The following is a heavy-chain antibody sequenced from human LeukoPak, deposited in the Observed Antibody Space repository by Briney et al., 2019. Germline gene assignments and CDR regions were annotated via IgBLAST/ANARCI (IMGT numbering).Heavy chain of an antibody. J-gene: IGHJ4*02. CDR2: ISTGSSTT. D-gene: IGHD4-23*01. CDR1: GFTFNTYG. V-gene: IGHV3-48*02. Sequence: PGGSLRLSCAASGFTFNTYGMNWVRQAPGKGLEWVSYISTGSSTTYYADSVKGRFTISRDNVENSLYLQMNSLRDEDTAVYYCARVAAGYSVNYFDYWGQGTLVTVSS. CDR3: ARVAAGYSVNYFDY.